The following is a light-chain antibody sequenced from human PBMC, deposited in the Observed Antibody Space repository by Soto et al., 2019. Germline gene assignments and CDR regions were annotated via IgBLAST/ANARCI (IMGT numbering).Light chain of an antibody. Sequence: DIVMTQTPLSSPVTLGQPASISCRSSQSLAHSDGNTYLSWLQQRPGQPPRLLIYKISNQFSGVPDRFSGSGAGTDFTLKISRVEAEDVGVYYCMQATQFPITFGQGTRLEIK. CDR2: KIS. CDR1: QSLAHSDGNTY. J-gene: IGKJ5*01. CDR3: MQATQFPIT. V-gene: IGKV2-24*01.